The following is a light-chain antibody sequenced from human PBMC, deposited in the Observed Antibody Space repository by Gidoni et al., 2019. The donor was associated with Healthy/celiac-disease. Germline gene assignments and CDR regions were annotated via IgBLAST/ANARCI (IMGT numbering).Light chain of an antibody. CDR3: QQSYSTPRT. CDR2: AAS. J-gene: IGKJ1*01. V-gene: IGKV1-39*01. Sequence: DIQMTQSPSSLSASVVDRVTITCRASQSISSYLNWYQQKPGKAPKLLIYAASSLQSGVPSRFSGSGSGTDFTLTSSSLQPEDFATYYCQQSYSTPRTFGQGTKVEIK. CDR1: QSISSY.